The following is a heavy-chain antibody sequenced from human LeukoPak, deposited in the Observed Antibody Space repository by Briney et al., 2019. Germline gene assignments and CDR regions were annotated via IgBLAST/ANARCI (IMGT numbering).Heavy chain of an antibody. V-gene: IGHV1-69*05. CDR3: AREVASSYFDY. J-gene: IGHJ4*02. CDR1: GYTLTELS. CDR2: IIPIFGTA. D-gene: IGHD5-12*01. Sequence: VASVKVSCKVSGYTLTELSMHWVRQAPGQGLEWMGGIIPIFGTANYAQKFQGRVTITTDESTSTAYMELSSLRSEDTAVYYCAREVASSYFDYWGQGTLVTVSS.